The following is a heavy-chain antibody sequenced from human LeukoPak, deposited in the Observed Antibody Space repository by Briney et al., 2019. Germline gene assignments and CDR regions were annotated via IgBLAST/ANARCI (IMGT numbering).Heavy chain of an antibody. D-gene: IGHD6-19*01. V-gene: IGHV3-21*01. CDR2: ISSSSIYI. J-gene: IGHJ3*02. CDR1: GFTFSRNS. CDR3: ARGASVVAGSDDAFDI. Sequence: GSLRLSCAASGFTFSRNSMNWVRQAPGKGLEWVSSISSSSIYIYYADSVKGRFTISRDNAKNSLYLQMNSLRAEDTAGYYCARGASVVAGSDDAFDIWGQGTMVTVSS.